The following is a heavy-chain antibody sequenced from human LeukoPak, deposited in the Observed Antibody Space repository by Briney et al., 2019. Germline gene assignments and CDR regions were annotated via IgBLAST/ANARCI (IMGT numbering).Heavy chain of an antibody. J-gene: IGHJ3*02. D-gene: IGHD1-26*01. CDR2: MNPNSGNT. CDR1: GYTFTSYD. V-gene: IGHV1-8*01. Sequence: ASVKVSCKASGYTFTSYDINWVRQATGQGLEWMGWMNPNSGNTGYAQKFQGRVTITADESTSTAYMELSSLRSEDTAVYYCASSVGATTQDAFDIWGQGTMVTVSS. CDR3: ASSVGATTQDAFDI.